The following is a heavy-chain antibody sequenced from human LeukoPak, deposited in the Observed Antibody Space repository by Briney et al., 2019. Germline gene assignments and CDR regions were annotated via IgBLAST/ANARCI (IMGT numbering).Heavy chain of an antibody. V-gene: IGHV3-9*01. CDR2: ISWNSGSI. CDR3: AKGRGPSIAARPFNY. CDR1: GFTFDDYA. Sequence: PGGSLRLSCAASGFTFDDYAMHWVRQAPGKGLEWVSGISWNSGSIGYADSVKGRFTISRDNAKNSLYLQMNSLRAEDTALYYCAKGRGPSIAARPFNYWGQGTLVTVSS. D-gene: IGHD6-6*01. J-gene: IGHJ4*02.